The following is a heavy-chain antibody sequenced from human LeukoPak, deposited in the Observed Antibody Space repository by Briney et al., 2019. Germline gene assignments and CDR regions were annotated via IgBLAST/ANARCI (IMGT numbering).Heavy chain of an antibody. CDR2: IIPIFGTA. J-gene: IGHJ6*04. Sequence: SVKVSCKASGGTFSSYAISWVRQAPGQGLEWMGGIIPIFGTANYAQKFQGRVTITADKSTSTAYMELSSLRSEDTAVYYYARGVVAAKSIYYYYGMDVWGKGTTVTVSS. D-gene: IGHD2-15*01. CDR1: GGTFSSYA. CDR3: ARGVVAAKSIYYYYGMDV. V-gene: IGHV1-69*06.